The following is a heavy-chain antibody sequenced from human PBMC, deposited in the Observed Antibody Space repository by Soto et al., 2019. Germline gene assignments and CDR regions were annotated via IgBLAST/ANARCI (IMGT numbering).Heavy chain of an antibody. D-gene: IGHD3-10*01. V-gene: IGHV1-46*01. J-gene: IGHJ6*02. CDR3: ARDRSRVRGVDYYYGMDV. CDR1: GYTFTSYY. Sequence: ASVKVSCKASGYTFTSYYMHWVRQAPGQGLEWMGIINPSGGSTSYAQKFQGRVTMTRDTSTSTVYMELSSLRSEDTAVYYCARDRSRVRGVDYYYGMDVWGQGTTVTVS. CDR2: INPSGGST.